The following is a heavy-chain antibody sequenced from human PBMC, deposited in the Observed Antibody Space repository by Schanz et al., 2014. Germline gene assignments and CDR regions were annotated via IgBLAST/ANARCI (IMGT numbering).Heavy chain of an antibody. CDR1: SDSISHYY. D-gene: IGHD3-9*01. V-gene: IGHV4-59*08. CDR3: ARQILIGAFDI. Sequence: QVQLQESGPGLVKPSETLSLTCTVPSDSISHYYLSWIRQPPGKELEWVAFIYDRGSTSYNPSLTSGVTISLDTAKNQFSLRLSSVTAADTAVYYCARQILIGAFDIWGQGTMVTVSS. CDR2: IYDRGST. J-gene: IGHJ3*02.